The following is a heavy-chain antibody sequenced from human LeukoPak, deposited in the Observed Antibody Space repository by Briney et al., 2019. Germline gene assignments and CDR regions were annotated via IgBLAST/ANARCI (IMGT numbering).Heavy chain of an antibody. CDR3: AKYGESSGYDLGS. CDR2: ISYDGRNK. D-gene: IGHD5-12*01. V-gene: IGHV3-30*18. Sequence: GGSLRLSCAASGFTFSNYGTHWVRQAPGKGLEWVAVISYDGRNKFYGDSVKGRFTISRDNSKNTLDLQMSSLRPKDTAVYYCAKYGESSGYDLGSWGQGTLVSVSS. J-gene: IGHJ5*02. CDR1: GFTFSNYG.